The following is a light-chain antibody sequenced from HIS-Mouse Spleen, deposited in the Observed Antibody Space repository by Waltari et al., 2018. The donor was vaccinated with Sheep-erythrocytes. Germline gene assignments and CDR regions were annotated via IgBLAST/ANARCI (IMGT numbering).Light chain of an antibody. CDR1: SLRSYY. V-gene: IGLV3-19*01. Sequence: SSELTQDPAVSVALGQTVRITCQGDSLRSYYASWYQQKPGQATVLVIYGKNNRPSGIPDRFSGSSSGNTASLTITGAQAEDEADYYCNSRDSSGNHPEVFGGGTKLTVL. CDR3: NSRDSSGNHPEV. J-gene: IGLJ3*02. CDR2: GKN.